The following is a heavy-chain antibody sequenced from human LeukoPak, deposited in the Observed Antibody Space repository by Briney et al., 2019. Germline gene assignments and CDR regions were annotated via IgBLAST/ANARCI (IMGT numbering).Heavy chain of an antibody. CDR1: GFSFTNYG. V-gene: IGHV3-30*03. J-gene: IGHJ6*02. Sequence: GRSLRLSCAASGFSFTNYGVHWVRQAPGKGLEWVAVIIYDGYYKYYADSVKGRFTISRDDSKNTLDLQMNSLKAEDTAVYYCARDRYYAVDVWGQGTTVTVSS. CDR2: IIYDGYYK. CDR3: ARDRYYAVDV.